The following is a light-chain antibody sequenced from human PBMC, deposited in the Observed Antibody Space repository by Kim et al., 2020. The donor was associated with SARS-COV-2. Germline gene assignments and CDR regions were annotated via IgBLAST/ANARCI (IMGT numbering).Light chain of an antibody. J-gene: IGKJ1*01. V-gene: IGKV1-5*03. Sequence: GDSVAITCRASQSISNWLAWYQHKPGKAPKLLIYKASTLESGVPSRFSGSGSRTEFTLTISSLQPEDFATYYCQQYNSYSGTFGQGTKV. CDR3: QQYNSYSGT. CDR1: QSISNW. CDR2: KAS.